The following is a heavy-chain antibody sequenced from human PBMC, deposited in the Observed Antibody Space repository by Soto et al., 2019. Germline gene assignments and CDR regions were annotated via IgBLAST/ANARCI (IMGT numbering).Heavy chain of an antibody. CDR3: ARHFRMATDRGVGY. CDR1: GGSISSSSYY. Sequence: QLQLQESGPGLVKPSETLSLTCTVSGGSISSSSYYWGWIRQPPGKGLEWIGSIYYSGSTYYNPSLKSRVPISVDTSKNQLAVRLGVVTAADTAVYYCARHFRMATDRGVGYWGQGTLVTVSS. D-gene: IGHD5-12*01. J-gene: IGHJ4*02. V-gene: IGHV4-39*01. CDR2: IYYSGST.